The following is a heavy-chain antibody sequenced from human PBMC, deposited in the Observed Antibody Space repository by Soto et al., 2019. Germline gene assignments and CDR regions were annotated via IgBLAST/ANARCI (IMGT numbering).Heavy chain of an antibody. CDR1: GFTFSSYA. CDR3: LRAPEQRPISF. D-gene: IGHD6-19*01. Sequence: PGGSLRLSCVVSGFTFSSYAMSWVRQAPGKGLEWVSRISVDGRDTTYADSVKGRFTISRDNAKNTLYLQMDSLRAEDTVFYYCLRAPEQRPISFWGHGSLVTVSS. CDR2: ISVDGRDT. J-gene: IGHJ4*01. V-gene: IGHV3-74*03.